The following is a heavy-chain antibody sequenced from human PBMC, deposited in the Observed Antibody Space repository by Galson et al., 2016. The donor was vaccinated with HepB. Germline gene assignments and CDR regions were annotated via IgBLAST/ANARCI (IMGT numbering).Heavy chain of an antibody. D-gene: IGHD3/OR15-3a*01. J-gene: IGHJ2*01. CDR3: HSFSLDPHFNL. CDR2: IGVSSSYT. CDR1: GFPFHKYN. Sequence: SLRLSCAASGFPFHKYNMNWIRQAPGKGLEWVASIGVSSSYTYHAESVAGRFGISRDTAKQSIFLHMSDLRTEVTARCFCHSFSLDPHFNLWGPGTLVAVSS. V-gene: IGHV3-21*01.